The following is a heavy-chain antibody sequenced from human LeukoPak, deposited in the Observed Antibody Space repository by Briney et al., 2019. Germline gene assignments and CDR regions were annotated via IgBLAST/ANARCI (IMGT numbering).Heavy chain of an antibody. CDR1: GSSISSSSYY. Sequence: SETLSLTCTVSGSSISSSSYYWGWIRQPPGKGLEWIGSIYYSGSTYYNPSLKSRVTISVDTSKNQFSLKLSSVTAADTAVYYCASGPGDYYDEDYWGQGTLVTVSS. CDR3: ASGPGDYYDEDY. CDR2: IYYSGST. D-gene: IGHD3-22*01. V-gene: IGHV4-39*01. J-gene: IGHJ4*02.